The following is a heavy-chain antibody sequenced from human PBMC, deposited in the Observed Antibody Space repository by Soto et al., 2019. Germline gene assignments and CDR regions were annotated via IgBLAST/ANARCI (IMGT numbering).Heavy chain of an antibody. CDR2: ISDYNGNT. CDR1: GYSFSNYG. V-gene: IGHV1-18*01. Sequence: ASVKVSCKTSGYSFSNYGISWVRQAPGQGLEWLGWISDYNGNTNYAQKFQGRVIMTTDTSTKTAFMLLRSLRFDDTALYYCARDGYYGSGSYGMDVWGQGTTVTVSS. CDR3: ARDGYYGSGSYGMDV. D-gene: IGHD3-10*01. J-gene: IGHJ6*02.